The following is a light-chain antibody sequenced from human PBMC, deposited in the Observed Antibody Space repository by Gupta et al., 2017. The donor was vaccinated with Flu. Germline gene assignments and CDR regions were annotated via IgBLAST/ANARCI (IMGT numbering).Light chain of an antibody. CDR3: QQYNNWPCT. CDR1: QSVRSV. V-gene: IGKV3-15*01. Sequence: GERATLFCRASQSVRSVLAWYQQKPGQAPRLLISDASTRATGIPARFSAGGSGTEFTLTISNLQSEDYAVYYCQQYNNWPCTFGQGTKVEIK. J-gene: IGKJ1*01. CDR2: DAS.